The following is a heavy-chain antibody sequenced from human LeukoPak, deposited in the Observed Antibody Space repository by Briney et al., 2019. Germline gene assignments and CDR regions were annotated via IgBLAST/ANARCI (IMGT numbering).Heavy chain of an antibody. D-gene: IGHD2-2*01. V-gene: IGHV4-59*01. CDR3: ARERVQPLFYGMDV. CDR1: GGSISSYY. J-gene: IGHJ6*02. Sequence: SETLSLTCTVSGGSISSYYWSWIRQPPGKGLEWIGYIYYSGSTNYNPSLKSRVTISVDTSKNQFSLKLSSVTAADTAVYYCARERVQPLFYGMDVWGQGTTVTVSS. CDR2: IYYSGST.